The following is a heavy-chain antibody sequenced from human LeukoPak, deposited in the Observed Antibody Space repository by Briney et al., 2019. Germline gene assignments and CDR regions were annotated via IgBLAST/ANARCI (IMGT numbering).Heavy chain of an antibody. J-gene: IGHJ6*03. Sequence: GGSLRLSCAASGFTFSSYWMHWVRQAPGKGLVWVSRINSDGSSTSYAASVKGRFTISRDNAKNTLYLQMNSLRAEDTAVYYCAREEAYYYYYMDVWGKGTTVTVSS. CDR1: GFTFSSYW. CDR3: AREEAYYYYYMDV. V-gene: IGHV3-74*01. CDR2: INSDGSST.